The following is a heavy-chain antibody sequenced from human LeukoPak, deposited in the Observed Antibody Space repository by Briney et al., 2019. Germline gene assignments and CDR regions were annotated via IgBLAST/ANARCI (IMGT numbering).Heavy chain of an antibody. J-gene: IGHJ6*02. D-gene: IGHD2/OR15-2a*01. Sequence: PGGSLRLSCAASGFIFSSYDVHWARQAPGKGLEWVALISSDGTNKYYADSVKGRFTISRDNSKNTLYLQMNSLRGEDTAVYYCVKVLVTYTVDVWGQGTTVTVSS. CDR1: GFIFSSYD. V-gene: IGHV3-30*18. CDR3: VKVLVTYTVDV. CDR2: ISSDGTNK.